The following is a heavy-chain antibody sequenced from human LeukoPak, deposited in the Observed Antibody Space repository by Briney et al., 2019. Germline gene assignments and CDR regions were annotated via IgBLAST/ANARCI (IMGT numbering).Heavy chain of an antibody. CDR3: ANPFDFWSGFSAPHI. J-gene: IGHJ3*02. CDR1: GFTFSSYG. D-gene: IGHD3-3*01. V-gene: IGHV3-30*02. Sequence: AGGTLRLSCAASGFTFSSYGMHWLRQAPGKGLEWLAFIRYDGSNKYYADSVKGRFTISRDNSKNTLYLQMNSLRAEATAVYFCANPFDFWSGFSAPHIWGQGTMVTVSS. CDR2: IRYDGSNK.